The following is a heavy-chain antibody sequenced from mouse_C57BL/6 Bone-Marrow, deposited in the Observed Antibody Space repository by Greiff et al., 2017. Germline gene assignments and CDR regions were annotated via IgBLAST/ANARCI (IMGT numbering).Heavy chain of an antibody. CDR2: IYPRSGNT. CDR1: GYTFTSYG. V-gene: IGHV1-81*01. CDR3: AVYGSWDY. J-gene: IGHJ2*01. D-gene: IGHD1-1*02. Sequence: QVQLQQSGAELARPGASVKLSCKASGYTFTSYGISWVKQRTGQGLEWIGEIYPRSGNTYYNEKFKGKATLTADKSSSTAYMELRSLTSEDSAVYFCAVYGSWDYWGQGTTLTVSS.